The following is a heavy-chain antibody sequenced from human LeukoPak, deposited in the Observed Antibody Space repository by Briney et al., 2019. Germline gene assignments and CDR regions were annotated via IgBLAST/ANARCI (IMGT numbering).Heavy chain of an antibody. V-gene: IGHV1-2*02. J-gene: IGHJ4*02. CDR1: GYTFTGYY. D-gene: IGHD4-17*01. CDR3: ARSLTVTAPDFDY. Sequence: ASVTVSCKASGYTFTGYYMHWVRQAPGQGLEWMGWISPNSGGTNYAQKFQGRVTMTRDTSISTAYMELSRLRSDDTAVYYCARSLTVTAPDFDYWGQGTLVTVSS. CDR2: ISPNSGGT.